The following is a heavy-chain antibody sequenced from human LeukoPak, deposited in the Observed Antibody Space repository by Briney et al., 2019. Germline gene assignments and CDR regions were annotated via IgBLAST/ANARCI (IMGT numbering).Heavy chain of an antibody. CDR1: GFTFSSYA. V-gene: IGHV3-23*01. D-gene: IGHD4-17*01. CDR3: AKGKTTVTKGYYYYGMDV. Sequence: GGSLRLSCAASGFTFSSYAMSWVHQAPGKGLEWVSAISGSGGSTYYADSVKGRFTISRDNSKNTLYLQMNSLRAEDTAVYYCAKGKTTVTKGYYYYGMDVWGQGTTVTVSS. CDR2: ISGSGGST. J-gene: IGHJ6*02.